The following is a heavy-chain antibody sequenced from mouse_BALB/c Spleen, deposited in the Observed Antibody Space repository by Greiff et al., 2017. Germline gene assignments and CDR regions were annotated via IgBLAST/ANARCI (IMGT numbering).Heavy chain of an antibody. J-gene: IGHJ2*01. CDR1: GYTFTSYW. V-gene: IGHV1-7*01. D-gene: IGHD2-10*02. CDR2: INPSTGYT. Sequence: LQESGAELAKPGASVKMSCKASGYTFTSYWMHWVKQRPGQGLEWIGYINPSTGYTEYNQKFKDKATLTADKSSSTAYMQLSSLTSEDSAVYYCARSQYPVLDYWGQGTTLTVSS. CDR3: ARSQYPVLDY.